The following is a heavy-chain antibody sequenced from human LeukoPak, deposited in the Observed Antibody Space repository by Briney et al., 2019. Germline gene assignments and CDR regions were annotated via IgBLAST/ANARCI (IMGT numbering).Heavy chain of an antibody. Sequence: PGGSLRLSCSASGFTFSGYAMHWVRQAPGKGLEYVSAISSNGGSTYYADSVKGRFTISRDNSKNTLYLQMSSLRAEDTAVYYCVKDETYYGSGSYYNGFDYWGQGTLVTVSS. CDR3: VKDETYYGSGSYYNGFDY. D-gene: IGHD3-10*01. CDR2: ISSNGGST. J-gene: IGHJ4*02. V-gene: IGHV3-64D*06. CDR1: GFTFSGYA.